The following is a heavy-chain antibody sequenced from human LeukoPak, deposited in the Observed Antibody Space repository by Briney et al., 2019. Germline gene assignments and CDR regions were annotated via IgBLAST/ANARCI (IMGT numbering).Heavy chain of an antibody. CDR1: GGSISSYY. Sequence: PSETLSLTCTVSGGSISSYYWSWIRQPPGKGLEGIGEINHIGSTNYNPSLKSRVTISVDTSKNQFSMKLSSVTAADTAVYYCASSVMFSRVRVTAIPRFDYWGQGTLVTVSS. D-gene: IGHD2-21*02. CDR2: INHIGST. V-gene: IGHV4-34*01. CDR3: ASSVMFSRVRVTAIPRFDY. J-gene: IGHJ4*02.